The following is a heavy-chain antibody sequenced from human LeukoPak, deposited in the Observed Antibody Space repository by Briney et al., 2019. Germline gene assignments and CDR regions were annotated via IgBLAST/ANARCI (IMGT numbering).Heavy chain of an antibody. Sequence: PGGSLRLFCAASGFTFSRYWMSWVRQAPGKGLEWVANIKQDGSEKHYVDSVKGRVTISRDNAKNFLSLQMDSLRAEDTALYYCARRGDGYSHYDYWGQGTLVTVSS. CDR1: GFTFSRYW. V-gene: IGHV3-7*04. CDR2: IKQDGSEK. D-gene: IGHD5-24*01. CDR3: ARRGDGYSHYDY. J-gene: IGHJ4*02.